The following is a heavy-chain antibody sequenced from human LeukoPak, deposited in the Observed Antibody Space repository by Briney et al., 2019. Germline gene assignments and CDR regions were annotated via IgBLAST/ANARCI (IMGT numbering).Heavy chain of an antibody. Sequence: GGSLRLSCAASGFTFSSYWMSWVRQAPGKGLEWVANIKQDGSEKYYVDSVKGRFTISRDNAKNSLYLQMNSLRAEDTAVYYCARSRYCSSGSCYIDYWGQGTLVTVSS. CDR2: IKQDGSEK. D-gene: IGHD2-15*01. V-gene: IGHV3-7*01. CDR3: ARSRYCSSGSCYIDY. J-gene: IGHJ4*02. CDR1: GFTFSSYW.